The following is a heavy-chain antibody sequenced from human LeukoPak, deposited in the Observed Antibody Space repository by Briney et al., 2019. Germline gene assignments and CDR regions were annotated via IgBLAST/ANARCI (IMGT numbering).Heavy chain of an antibody. V-gene: IGHV3-23*01. CDR1: GFTFRTYA. Sequence: GGSLRLSCSGSGFTFRTYAMSWVRQAPGKGLEWVSGISGSSSHTKDADFVKGRFTISRDNSQNTLYLQMNSLRAEDTAVYYCAKEYDYNNGAPGWGFDNSGQGGLVTVSS. J-gene: IGHJ4*02. D-gene: IGHD4-11*01. CDR3: AKEYDYNNGAPGWGFDN. CDR2: ISGSSSHT.